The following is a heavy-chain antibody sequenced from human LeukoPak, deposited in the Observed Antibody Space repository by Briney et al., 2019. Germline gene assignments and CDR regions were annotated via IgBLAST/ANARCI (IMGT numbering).Heavy chain of an antibody. CDR2: ISSSGSTI. CDR1: GSTFSSYE. CDR3: ARTHYDILTGYNPYFDY. V-gene: IGHV3-48*03. D-gene: IGHD3-9*01. J-gene: IGHJ4*02. Sequence: GGSLRLSCAASGSTFSSYEMNWVRQAPGKGVEWVSYISSSGSTIYYADSVKGRFTISRDNAKNSLYLQMISLRAEDTAVYYCARTHYDILTGYNPYFDYWGQGTLVTVSS.